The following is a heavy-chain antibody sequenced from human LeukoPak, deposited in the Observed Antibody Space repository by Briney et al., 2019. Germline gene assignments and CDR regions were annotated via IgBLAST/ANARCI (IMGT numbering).Heavy chain of an antibody. CDR2: IYYSGSS. Sequence: SETLSLTCSVSGGSISSSSSYWGWIRQPPGKGLEWIGSIYYSGSSFDNPALKSRVTISVDTFKNQFSLKLSSVTAADTAVYYCARHRSGWLQSSFDYWGQGTLVTVSS. D-gene: IGHD5-24*01. V-gene: IGHV4-39*01. J-gene: IGHJ4*02. CDR3: ARHRSGWLQSSFDY. CDR1: GGSISSSSSY.